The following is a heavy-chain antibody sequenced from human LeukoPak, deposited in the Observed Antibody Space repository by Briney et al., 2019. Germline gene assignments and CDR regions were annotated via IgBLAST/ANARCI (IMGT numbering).Heavy chain of an antibody. CDR2: ITANGVST. V-gene: IGHV3-23*01. D-gene: IGHD6-19*01. J-gene: IGHJ4*02. CDR3: AKEHSSGWYDYFDY. Sequence: GGSLRLSCAASGFTFNGYAMNWVRQAPGKGLEWVSAITANGVSTSYADSVKGRFTISRDNSKNTLYLQVNSLRAEDTAVYYCAKEHSSGWYDYFDYWGQGTLVTVSS. CDR1: GFTFNGYA.